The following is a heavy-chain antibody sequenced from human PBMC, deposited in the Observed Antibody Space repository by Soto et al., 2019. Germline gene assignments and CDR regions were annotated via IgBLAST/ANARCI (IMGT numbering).Heavy chain of an antibody. CDR3: AREQSFSSGSYPPRYYGMDV. CDR2: INPTGGST. Sequence: ASVKVSCKASGYTFTNYYMHWVRQAPGQGLEWMGIINPTGGSTTYAQKFQGRVTITADESTSTAYMELSSLRSEDTAVYYCAREQSFSSGSYPPRYYGMDVWGQGTTVTVSS. V-gene: IGHV1-46*01. D-gene: IGHD1-26*01. CDR1: GYTFTNYY. J-gene: IGHJ6*02.